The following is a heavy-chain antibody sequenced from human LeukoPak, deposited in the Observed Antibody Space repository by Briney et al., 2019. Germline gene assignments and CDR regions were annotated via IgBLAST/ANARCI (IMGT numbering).Heavy chain of an antibody. CDR1: GFTFSSYG. Sequence: GGSLRLSCAASGFTFSSYGMHWVRQAPGKGLEWVAFIRYDGSNKYYADSVKGRFTISRDNSKNTLYLQMNSLRAEDTAVYYCAKAGENYDSSGYPSETMGYYYYMDVWGKGTTVTISS. CDR3: AKAGENYDSSGYPSETMGYYYYMDV. CDR2: IRYDGSNK. J-gene: IGHJ6*03. V-gene: IGHV3-30*02. D-gene: IGHD3-22*01.